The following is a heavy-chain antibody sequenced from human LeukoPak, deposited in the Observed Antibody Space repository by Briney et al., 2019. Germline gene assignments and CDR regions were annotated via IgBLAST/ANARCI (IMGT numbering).Heavy chain of an antibody. CDR3: AKGVRFADYYYMDV. CDR2: ISGSGGST. CDR1: GFTFSSDA. V-gene: IGHV3-23*01. Sequence: GGSLRLSCAASGFTFSSDAMSWVRQAPGKGLEWVSAISGSGGSTYYADSVKGRFTISRDNSKNTLYLQMNSLRAEDTAVYYCAKGVRFADYYYMDVWGKGTTVTVSS. D-gene: IGHD3-3*01. J-gene: IGHJ6*03.